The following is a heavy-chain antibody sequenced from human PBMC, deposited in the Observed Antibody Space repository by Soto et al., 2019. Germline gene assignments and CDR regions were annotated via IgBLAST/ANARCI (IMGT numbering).Heavy chain of an antibody. J-gene: IGHJ4*02. CDR1: GFTFSSYA. CDR2: ISYDGINK. V-gene: IGHV3-30*04. CDR3: AKDRGRYCSGGTCYLFDY. D-gene: IGHD2-15*01. Sequence: QVQLVESGGGVVQPGRSLRLSCVPSGFTFSSYAMHWVRQAPGKGLEWVAIISYDGINKYYADSVKGRFTISRDNSKNTLYLQMNSLRVEDTALYYCAKDRGRYCSGGTCYLFDYWGQGALVTVSS.